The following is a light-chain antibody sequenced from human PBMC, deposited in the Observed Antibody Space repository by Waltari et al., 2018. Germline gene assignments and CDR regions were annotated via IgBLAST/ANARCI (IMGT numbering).Light chain of an antibody. CDR3: QQYYSTLT. CDR2: WAS. V-gene: IGKV4-1*01. CDR1: QSVLYSSNNKND. Sequence: QSVLYSSNNKNDLAWYQQKPGQPPKLLIYWASTRESGVPDRFSGSGSGTDFTLTISSLQAEDVAVYYCQQYYSTLTFGGGTKVEIK. J-gene: IGKJ4*01.